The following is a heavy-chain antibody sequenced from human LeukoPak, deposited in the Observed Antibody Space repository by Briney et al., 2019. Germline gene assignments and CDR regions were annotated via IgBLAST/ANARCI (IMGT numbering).Heavy chain of an antibody. V-gene: IGHV3-21*01. Sequence: GGSLRLSCAASGFTFSSYSMNWVRQAPGKGLEWASAMSSSSSYIYYADSVKGRFTISRDNAKNSLYLQMNSLRAEDTAVYYCARSIVGATNDAFDIWGQGTMVTVSS. CDR1: GFTFSSYS. CDR3: ARSIVGATNDAFDI. J-gene: IGHJ3*02. CDR2: MSSSSSYI. D-gene: IGHD1-26*01.